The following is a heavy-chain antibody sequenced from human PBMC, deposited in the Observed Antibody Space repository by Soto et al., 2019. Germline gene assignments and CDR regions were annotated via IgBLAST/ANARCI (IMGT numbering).Heavy chain of an antibody. CDR1: GGSISSSSYY. CDR2: IYYSGST. J-gene: IGHJ5*02. V-gene: IGHV4-39*07. CDR3: ARQPFGSMTHYTTVWYDP. Sequence: SGTLSLTCTVSGGSISSSSYYWGWIRQPPGKGLEWIGSIYYSGSTDYNPSLKSRVTISVDTSKNQLSLKLSSVTAADTAVYYCARQPFGSMTHYTTVWYDPWGQGTLVTVSS. D-gene: IGHD3-10*01.